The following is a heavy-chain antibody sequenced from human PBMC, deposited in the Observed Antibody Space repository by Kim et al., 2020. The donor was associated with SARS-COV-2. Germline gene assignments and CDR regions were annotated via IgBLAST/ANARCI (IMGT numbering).Heavy chain of an antibody. J-gene: IGHJ4*02. CDR3: ARSGHYHTSPFDY. CDR2: TNSDGSDI. D-gene: IGHD1-26*01. CDR1: GFSFSSYW. V-gene: IGHV3-74*01. Sequence: GGSLRLSCAASGFSFSSYWIHWVRQAPGKGLVWLSRTNSDGSDINYADSVEGRFTISRDNAKNTLYLQMNSLGADDTAMYYCARSGHYHTSPFDYWGQGTLVTVSS.